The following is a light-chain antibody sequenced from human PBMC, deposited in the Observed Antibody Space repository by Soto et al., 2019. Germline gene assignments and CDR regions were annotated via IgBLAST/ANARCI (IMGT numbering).Light chain of an antibody. CDR3: QQSYSTPPVT. V-gene: IGKV1-39*01. Sequence: DIQMTQSPSTLSGSVGDRVTITCRASQTISSWLAWYQQKPGKAPKLLIYAASSLQSGVPSRFSGSGSGTDFTLTISSLQPEDFATYYCQQSYSTPPVTFGQGTKV. CDR1: QTISSW. J-gene: IGKJ1*01. CDR2: AAS.